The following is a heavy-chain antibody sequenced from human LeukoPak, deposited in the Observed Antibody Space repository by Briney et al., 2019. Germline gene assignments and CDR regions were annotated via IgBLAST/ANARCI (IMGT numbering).Heavy chain of an antibody. CDR3: ARDHYDSSGYYFDY. D-gene: IGHD3-22*01. CDR1: GYTFTGYY. V-gene: IGHV1-2*02. CDR2: INPNSGGT. Sequence: GASLKVSCKASGYTFTGYYMHWVRQAPGQGLEWMGWINPNSGGTNYAQKFQGRVTMTRDTSISTAYMELSRLRSDDTAVYYCARDHYDSSGYYFDYWGQGTLVTVS. J-gene: IGHJ4*02.